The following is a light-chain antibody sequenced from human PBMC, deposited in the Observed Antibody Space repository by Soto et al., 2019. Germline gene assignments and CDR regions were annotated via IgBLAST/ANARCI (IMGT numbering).Light chain of an antibody. CDR3: QQYGSSSWT. V-gene: IGKV3-20*01. Sequence: EIVLTQSPGTLSLSPGERATLSCRASQSVSSSYLAWYQQNPGQAPRLLIYGASRRATGIPDRFSGSGSGTDFTLTISRLEPEDFAVYYCQQYGSSSWTFGQGTKVDIK. J-gene: IGKJ1*01. CDR2: GAS. CDR1: QSVSSSY.